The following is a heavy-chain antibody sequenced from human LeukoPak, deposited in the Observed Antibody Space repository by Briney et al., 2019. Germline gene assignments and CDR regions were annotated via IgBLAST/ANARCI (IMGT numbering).Heavy chain of an antibody. J-gene: IGHJ4*02. CDR2: IYSGGST. CDR1: GFTVSNNY. CDR3: ATLYYDILTGSPYSFHY. D-gene: IGHD3-9*01. Sequence: GGPLRLSCAASGFTVSNNYMSWVRQAPGKGLEWVSVIYSGGSTYYADSVKGRFTISRDNSKNTLYLQMNSLRAEDTAVYYCATLYYDILTGSPYSFHYWGQGTLVTVSS. V-gene: IGHV3-66*01.